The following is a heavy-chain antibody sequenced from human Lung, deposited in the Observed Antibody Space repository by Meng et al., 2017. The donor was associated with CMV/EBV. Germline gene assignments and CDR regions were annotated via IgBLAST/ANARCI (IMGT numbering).Heavy chain of an antibody. CDR3: ARGGRGAAACQDY. J-gene: IGHJ4*02. CDR1: GGSISSSSYY. V-gene: IGHV4-39*07. Sequence: SETXSLTCTVPGGSISSSSYYWGWIRQPPGKGLEWIGSIYYSGSTNHNPSLKSRVTISVDTSKNQFSLILSSVTAADTAVYYCARGGRGAAACQDYGGRGTLVTV. D-gene: IGHD6-13*01. CDR2: IYYSGST.